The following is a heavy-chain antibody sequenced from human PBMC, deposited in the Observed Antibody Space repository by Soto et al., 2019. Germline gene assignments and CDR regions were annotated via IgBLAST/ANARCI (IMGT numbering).Heavy chain of an antibody. CDR1: GGSFSGYY. V-gene: IGHV4-34*01. CDR3: ARQGVTIFGVVIRTYGMDV. J-gene: IGHJ6*02. Sequence: PSETLSLTCAVYGGSFSGYYWSWIRQPPGKGLEWIGEINHSGSTNYNPSLKSRVTISVDTSKNQFSLKLSSVTAADTAVYYCARQGVTIFGVVIRTYGMDVWGQGTTVTVS. D-gene: IGHD3-3*01. CDR2: INHSGST.